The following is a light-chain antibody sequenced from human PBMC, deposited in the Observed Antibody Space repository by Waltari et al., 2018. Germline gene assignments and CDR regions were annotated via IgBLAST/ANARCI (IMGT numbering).Light chain of an antibody. CDR2: EAF. Sequence: TQMTQSPSTLSASVGDTITITCRASESITTWLAWYQQKPGKAPKLLIYEAFKLERGVPSRFSGGGSGTQVTLTIRSLQPDDVGSYYCQHYNSYPWTFGQGTKVEI. J-gene: IGKJ1*01. CDR1: ESITTW. V-gene: IGKV1-5*01. CDR3: QHYNSYPWT.